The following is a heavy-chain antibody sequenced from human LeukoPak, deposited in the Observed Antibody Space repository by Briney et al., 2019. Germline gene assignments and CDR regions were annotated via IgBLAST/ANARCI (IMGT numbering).Heavy chain of an antibody. V-gene: IGHV3-30*18. CDR2: ISYDGSNK. Sequence: GRSLRLSCAASGFTFSSYGMHWVRQAPGKGLEWVAVISYDGSNKYYADPVKGRFTISRDNSKNTLYLQMNSLRAEDTAVYYCAKDRGRSSGSSMDVWGQGTTVTVSS. J-gene: IGHJ6*02. D-gene: IGHD6-19*01. CDR3: AKDRGRSSGSSMDV. CDR1: GFTFSSYG.